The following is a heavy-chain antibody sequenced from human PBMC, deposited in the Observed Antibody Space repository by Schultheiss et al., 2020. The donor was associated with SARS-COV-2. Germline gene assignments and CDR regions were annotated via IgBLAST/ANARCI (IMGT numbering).Heavy chain of an antibody. Sequence: KISCKASGGTFSSYAISWVRQAPGQGLEWMGGIIPIFGTANYAQKFQGRVTITADESTSTAYMELSSLRTEDTAVYYCARSPYSGSYYPFDYWGQGTLVTVSS. V-gene: IGHV1-69*01. CDR1: GGTFSSYA. D-gene: IGHD1-26*01. CDR2: IIPIFGTA. J-gene: IGHJ4*02. CDR3: ARSPYSGSYYPFDY.